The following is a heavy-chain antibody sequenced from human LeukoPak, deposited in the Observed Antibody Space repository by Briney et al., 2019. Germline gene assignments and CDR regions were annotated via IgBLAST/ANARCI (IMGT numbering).Heavy chain of an antibody. D-gene: IGHD3-10*01. Sequence: QPGGSLRLSCAAPGFTFSSYAMSWVRQAPGKGLEWVSAISGNGGSTYYADSVKGRFTISRDSSKNTLYLQMNSLRAEDTAVYYCAKDWEVTMVRGVLDYWGQGTLVTVSS. V-gene: IGHV3-23*01. J-gene: IGHJ4*02. CDR1: GFTFSSYA. CDR2: ISGNGGST. CDR3: AKDWEVTMVRGVLDY.